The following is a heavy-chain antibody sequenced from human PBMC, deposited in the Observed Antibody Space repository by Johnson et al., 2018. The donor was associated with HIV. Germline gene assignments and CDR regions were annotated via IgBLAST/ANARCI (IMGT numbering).Heavy chain of an antibody. CDR3: ARDPYGSGPYVAFDI. CDR1: GFTFSSYA. V-gene: IGHV3-73*01. D-gene: IGHD3-10*01. CDR2: IRSKPYSYAT. Sequence: VQLVESGGGVVQPGRSLRLSCAASGFTFSSYAMHWVRQASGKGLEWVGRIRSKPYSYATAYAASVTGRFTISRDNSKNTLYLQMNSLRAEDTAVYYCARDPYGSGPYVAFDIWGQGTMVTVSS. J-gene: IGHJ3*02.